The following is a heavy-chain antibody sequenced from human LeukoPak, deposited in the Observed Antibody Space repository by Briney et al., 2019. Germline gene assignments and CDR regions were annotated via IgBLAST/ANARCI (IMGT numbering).Heavy chain of an antibody. D-gene: IGHD6-13*01. CDR3: ARVLFRAAAGTDGAFDI. V-gene: IGHV1-8*01. CDR2: MNPNSGNT. Sequence: ASVKVSCKASGYTFTSYDINWVRQATGQGLEWMGWMNPNSGNTGYAQKFQGRVTMTRNTSISTAYMELSSLRSEDTAVYYCARVLFRAAAGTDGAFDIWGQGTMVTVSS. CDR1: GYTFTSYD. J-gene: IGHJ3*02.